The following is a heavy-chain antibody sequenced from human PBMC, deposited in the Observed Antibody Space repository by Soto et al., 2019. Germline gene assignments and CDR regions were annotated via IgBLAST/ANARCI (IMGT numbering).Heavy chain of an antibody. Sequence: NPSETLSLTCVVSGFTSNYYWGRMRQPPGKGLEWIGSVYHSGITYYNPSLKGRVAISIDRSNSQFSLRLNSVTGADTAMYYCASLRGSHFDMDVWGQGTTVTVYS. V-gene: IGHV4-38-2*01. CDR2: VYHSGIT. CDR3: ASLRGSHFDMDV. J-gene: IGHJ6*02. CDR1: GFTSNYY.